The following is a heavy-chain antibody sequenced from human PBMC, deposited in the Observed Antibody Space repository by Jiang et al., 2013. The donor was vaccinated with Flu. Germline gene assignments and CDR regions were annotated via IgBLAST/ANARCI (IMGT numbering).Heavy chain of an antibody. CDR2: IIPIFGTA. J-gene: IGHJ4*02. Sequence: SGAEVKKPGSSVKVSCKASGGTFSSYAISWVRQAPGQGLEWMGGIIPIFGTANYAQKFQGRVTITADESTSTAYMELSSLRSEDTAVYYCARDPLIVGATHLFDYWGQGTLVTVSS. CDR1: GGTFSSYA. V-gene: IGHV1-69*01. D-gene: IGHD1-26*01. CDR3: ARDPLIVGATHLFDY.